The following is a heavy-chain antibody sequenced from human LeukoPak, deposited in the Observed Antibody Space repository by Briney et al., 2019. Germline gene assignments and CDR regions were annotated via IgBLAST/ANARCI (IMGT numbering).Heavy chain of an antibody. Sequence: KPSETLSLTCAVSGGSIRSDHWSWIRQSPEKGLEWIAYIDYSGVTNYNPSLKSRVTISIDTSKSQFSLKMSSMTAADTAVYYCARLAPTVRGVTAHFDPWGQGTLVTVSS. V-gene: IGHV4-59*01. CDR1: GGSIRSDH. CDR3: ARLAPTVRGVTAHFDP. CDR2: IDYSGVT. D-gene: IGHD3-10*01. J-gene: IGHJ5*02.